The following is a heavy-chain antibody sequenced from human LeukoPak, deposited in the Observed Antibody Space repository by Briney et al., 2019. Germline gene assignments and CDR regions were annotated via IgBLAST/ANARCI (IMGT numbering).Heavy chain of an antibody. D-gene: IGHD3-22*01. CDR2: IYYSGST. J-gene: IGHJ6*02. CDR1: GGSFSGYY. V-gene: IGHV4-59*12. CDR3: ARDRVSSGYYYGYYGMDV. Sequence: SETLSLTCAVYGGSFSGYYWSWIRQPPGKGLEWIGYIYYSGSTNYNPSLKSQVTISVDTSKNQFSLKLSSVTAADTAVYYCARDRVSSGYYYGYYGMDVWGQGTTVTVSS.